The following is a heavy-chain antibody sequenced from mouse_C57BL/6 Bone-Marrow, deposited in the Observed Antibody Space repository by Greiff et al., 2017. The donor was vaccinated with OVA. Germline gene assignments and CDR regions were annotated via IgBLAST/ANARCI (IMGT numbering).Heavy chain of an antibody. D-gene: IGHD6-1*01. Sequence: VQLQQSGPELVKPGASVKISCKASGYAFSSSWMNWVKQRPGKGLEWIGRIYPGDGDTNYNGKFKGKATLTAAKSSSTAYMQLSSLTTEDSAVYFCARLQTGDYWGQGTTLTVSS. J-gene: IGHJ2*01. V-gene: IGHV1-82*01. CDR2: IYPGDGDT. CDR3: ARLQTGDY. CDR1: GYAFSSSW.